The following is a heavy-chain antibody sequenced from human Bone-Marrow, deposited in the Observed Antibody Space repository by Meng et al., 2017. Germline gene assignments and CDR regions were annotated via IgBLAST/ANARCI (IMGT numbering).Heavy chain of an antibody. CDR1: GFTFSSYS. CDR2: ISSSSSYI. V-gene: IGHV3-21*01. D-gene: IGHD4-17*01. J-gene: IGHJ4*02. Sequence: VQVVESGGGLVKPGGSRRRSCAASGFTFSSYSMNWVRQAPGKGLEWVSSISSSSSYIYYADSVKGRFTISRDNAKNSLYLQMNSLRAEDTAVYYCSRGDYERINDYWGQGTLVTVSS. CDR3: SRGDYERINDY.